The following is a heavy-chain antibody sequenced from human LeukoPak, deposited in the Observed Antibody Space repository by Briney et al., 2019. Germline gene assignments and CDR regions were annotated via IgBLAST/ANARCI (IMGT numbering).Heavy chain of an antibody. CDR2: IYPRDSDT. CDR3: ARLQRSGYPSKADFDY. D-gene: IGHD3-3*01. J-gene: IGHJ4*02. Sequence: GESLKISCKGSGYSFTSYWIGCVRQMPGKGLEWMWIIYPRDSDTRYSPSFQGQVTISADKSISTAYLQWSSLKASDTAMYYCARLQRSGYPSKADFDYWGQGTLVTVSS. CDR1: GYSFTSYW. V-gene: IGHV5-51*01.